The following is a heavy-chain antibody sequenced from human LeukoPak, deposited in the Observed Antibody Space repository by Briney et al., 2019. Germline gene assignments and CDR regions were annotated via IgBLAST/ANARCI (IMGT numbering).Heavy chain of an antibody. Sequence: PSGGSLRLSCAASGFTFSSYAMSWVRQAPGKGLEWVSAISGSGGSTYYADSVKGRFTISRDNSKNTLYLQLNSLRAEDTAVYYCAKKNGDSSGYYLYYFDYWGQGTLVTVSS. CDR2: ISGSGGST. V-gene: IGHV3-23*01. J-gene: IGHJ4*02. CDR3: AKKNGDSSGYYLYYFDY. CDR1: GFTFSSYA. D-gene: IGHD3-22*01.